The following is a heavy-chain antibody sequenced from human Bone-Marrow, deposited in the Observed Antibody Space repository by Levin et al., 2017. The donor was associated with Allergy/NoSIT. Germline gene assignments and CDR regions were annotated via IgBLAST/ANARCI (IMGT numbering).Heavy chain of an antibody. Sequence: GGSLRLSCAASGFNFDNYWMSWVRQAPGKGLEWVANIKGDGSEKNYVDSLEGRFTISRDNAKNSLYLQMNSLRSEDTAVYYCARFSRSTSPVYWGQGSLVTVSS. CDR1: GFNFDNYW. D-gene: IGHD2-2*01. CDR3: ARFSRSTSPVY. V-gene: IGHV3-7*01. CDR2: IKGDGSEK. J-gene: IGHJ4*02.